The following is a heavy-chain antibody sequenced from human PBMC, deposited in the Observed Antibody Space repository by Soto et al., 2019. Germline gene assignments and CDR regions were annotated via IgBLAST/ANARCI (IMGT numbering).Heavy chain of an antibody. D-gene: IGHD5-12*01. V-gene: IGHV3-30*18. J-gene: IGHJ6*02. Sequence: QVQLVESGGGVVQPGRSLRLSCAASGFTFSSYRMHWVRQAPGKGLEWVAVISYDESNKYYADSVKGRFTISRDNSKNTLYLQMNSRRAEDTAVYYCEKVLPLEMATITDYYYGMDVWGQGTTVTVSS. CDR1: GFTFSSYR. CDR2: ISYDESNK. CDR3: EKVLPLEMATITDYYYGMDV.